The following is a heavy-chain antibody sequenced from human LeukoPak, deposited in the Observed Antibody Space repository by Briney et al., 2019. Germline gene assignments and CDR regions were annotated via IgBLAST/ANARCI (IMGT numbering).Heavy chain of an antibody. CDR1: GFTFGSYA. D-gene: IGHD4-17*01. CDR2: ISSSGDTT. V-gene: IGHV3-23*01. CDR3: AKGDYGDYKLIDY. Sequence: GGSLRLSCAASGFTFGSYAISWVRQAPGKGLEWVSAISSSGDTTLYVDSVKGRFAISRDNSRNTLYLQMSGLRPEDTAIYYCAKGDYGDYKLIDYWGQGTLVTVSS. J-gene: IGHJ4*02.